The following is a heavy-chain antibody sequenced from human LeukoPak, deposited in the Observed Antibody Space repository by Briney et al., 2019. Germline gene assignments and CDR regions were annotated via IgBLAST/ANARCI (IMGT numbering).Heavy chain of an antibody. CDR1: GFTFSSYS. Sequence: GGSLRLSCAASGFTFSSYSMNWVRQAPGKGLEWVSSISSSSSYIYYADSVKGRFTISRDNAKNSLYLQMNSLRAEDTAVYYCARPMITFGGVILYWGQGTLVTVSS. CDR2: ISSSSSYI. V-gene: IGHV3-21*01. D-gene: IGHD3-16*02. CDR3: ARPMITFGGVILY. J-gene: IGHJ4*02.